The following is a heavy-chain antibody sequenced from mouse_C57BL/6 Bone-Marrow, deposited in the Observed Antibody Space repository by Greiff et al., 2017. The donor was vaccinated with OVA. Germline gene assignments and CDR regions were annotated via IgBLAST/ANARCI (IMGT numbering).Heavy chain of an antibody. J-gene: IGHJ4*01. D-gene: IGHD1-1*01. CDR3: ARKGPYYYGSSLYARDY. CDR2: ILPGSGST. V-gene: IGHV1-9*01. CDR1: GYTFTGYW. Sequence: QVQLQQSGAELMKPGASVKLSCKATGYTFTGYWIEWVKQRPGHGLEWIGEILPGSGSTNYNEKFKGKATFTADTSSNTAYMKRSSLTTEDSAIYYCARKGPYYYGSSLYARDYWGQGTSVTVSS.